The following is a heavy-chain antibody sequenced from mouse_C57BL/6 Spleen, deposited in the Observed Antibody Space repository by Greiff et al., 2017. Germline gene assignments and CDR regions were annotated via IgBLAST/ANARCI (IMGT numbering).Heavy chain of an antibody. CDR3: ARSTTVVARGYFGV. D-gene: IGHD1-1*01. J-gene: IGHJ1*03. Sequence: QVQLQQPGAELVKPGASVKLSCKASGYTFTSYWMHWVKQRPGQGLEWIGMIHPNSGSTNYNEKFKSKATLTVDKSSSTAYMQLSSLTSEDSAVYYCARSTTVVARGYFGVWGTGTTVTVSS. CDR1: GYTFTSYW. V-gene: IGHV1-64*01. CDR2: IHPNSGST.